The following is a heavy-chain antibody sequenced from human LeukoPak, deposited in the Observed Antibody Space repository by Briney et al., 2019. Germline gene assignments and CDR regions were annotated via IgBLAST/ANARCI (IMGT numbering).Heavy chain of an antibody. CDR2: IGIRGDT. J-gene: IGHJ4*02. V-gene: IGHV3-13*01. Sequence: PGGSLRLSCAASGFTFIDYDMHWVRQPIGKGLEWVSAIGIRGDTHYSGSVKCRFTISRENAESSFYLQMNSLRAEDTAVYYCARGGIRVSGIDEFDYWGQGTLVTVSS. D-gene: IGHD6-19*01. CDR3: ARGGIRVSGIDEFDY. CDR1: GFTFIDYD.